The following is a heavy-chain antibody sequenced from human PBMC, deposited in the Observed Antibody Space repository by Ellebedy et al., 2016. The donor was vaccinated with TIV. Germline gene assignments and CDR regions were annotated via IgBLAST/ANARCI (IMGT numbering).Heavy chain of an antibody. V-gene: IGHV1-2*02. D-gene: IGHD6-13*01. J-gene: IGHJ4*02. CDR3: ARGGSSTWYAPGAY. Sequence: ASVTVSCKASGSTFTGYYMHCVRQPPGQGLEWMGWINPHSGGTNYAQTFQGRVTMTRDTSISTASMELSRLRSDDTAVYYCARGGSSTWYAPGAYWGQGTLVTVSS. CDR2: INPHSGGT. CDR1: GSTFTGYY.